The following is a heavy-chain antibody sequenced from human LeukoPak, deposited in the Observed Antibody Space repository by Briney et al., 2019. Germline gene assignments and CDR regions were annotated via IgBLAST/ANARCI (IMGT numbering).Heavy chain of an antibody. CDR3: ARLMRSCKQQQLVGNWFGP. CDR2: IYYSGST. V-gene: IGHV4-59*08. D-gene: IGHD6-13*01. Sequence: SETLSLTCTVSGGSISSYYWSWIRQPPGKGLEWIGYIYYSGSTNYNPSLKSRVTISVDTSKNQFSLKLSSVTAADTAVYYCARLMRSCKQQQLVGNWFGPWGQGTLVTVSS. J-gene: IGHJ5*02. CDR1: GGSISSYY.